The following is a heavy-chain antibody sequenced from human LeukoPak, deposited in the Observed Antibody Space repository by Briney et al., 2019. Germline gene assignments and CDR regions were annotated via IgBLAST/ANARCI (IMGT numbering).Heavy chain of an antibody. J-gene: IGHJ4*02. CDR1: GISFRNAW. D-gene: IGHD3-22*01. CDR3: ARDPPHRFTMIEKDS. CDR2: INEDGRHK. Sequence: GGSLRLSCAASGISFRNAWMSWVRQAPGKGLEWVANINEDGRHKNYLDSVKGRFTISRDNTKNSVYLQMNSLRAEDTAVYYCARDPPHRFTMIEKDSWGQGILVTVSS. V-gene: IGHV3-7*01.